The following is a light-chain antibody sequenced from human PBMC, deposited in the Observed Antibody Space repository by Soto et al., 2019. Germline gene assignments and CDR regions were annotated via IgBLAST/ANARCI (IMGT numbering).Light chain of an antibody. J-gene: IGKJ1*01. Sequence: DPQRPQSPSTMSACVVYIVPITVLASQNINNWLGWYKHKPGKAPILIIYDSYSLEHEVTSRFSGSGSGTEFTLTVKSMQPDDSENYYCQKYKSYQWKFGKGNKVDIK. CDR3: QKYKSYQWK. CDR2: DSY. CDR1: QNINNW. V-gene: IGKV1-5*01.